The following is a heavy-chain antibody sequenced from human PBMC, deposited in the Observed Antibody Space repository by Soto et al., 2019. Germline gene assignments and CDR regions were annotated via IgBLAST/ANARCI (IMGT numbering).Heavy chain of an antibody. CDR3: ARWISGSSSDWFAP. CDR1: GYTFTRFG. J-gene: IGHJ5*02. V-gene: IGHV1-18*04. D-gene: IGHD1-26*01. CDR2: ISAGNGKT. Sequence: GASVKVSCKASGYTFTRFGISWARQAPGQGLEWMGWISAGNGKTKYAQKIQGRVTMTTDTSTTTAYMELRSLRSDDTAVYYCARWISGSSSDWFAPWGQGTLVTVSS.